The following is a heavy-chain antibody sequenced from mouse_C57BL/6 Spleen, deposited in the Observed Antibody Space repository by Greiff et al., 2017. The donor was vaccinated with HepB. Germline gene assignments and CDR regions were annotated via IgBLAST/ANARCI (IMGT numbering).Heavy chain of an antibody. CDR1: GYTFTDYY. V-gene: IGHV1-26*01. J-gene: IGHJ2*01. Sequence: EVQLQQSGPELVKPGASVKISCKASGYTFTDYYMNWVKQSHGKSLEWIGDINPNNGGTSYNQKFKGKATLTVDKSSSTAYMELRSLTSEDSAVYYCARRGGGSSSYYFDYWGQGTTLTVSS. CDR2: INPNNGGT. CDR3: ARRGGGSSSYYFDY. D-gene: IGHD1-1*01.